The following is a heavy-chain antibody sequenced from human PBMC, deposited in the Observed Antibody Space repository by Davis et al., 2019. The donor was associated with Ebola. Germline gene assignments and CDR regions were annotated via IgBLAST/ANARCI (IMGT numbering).Heavy chain of an antibody. V-gene: IGHV1-18*01. J-gene: IGHJ4*02. CDR3: ARDGTTTVVTPFDY. D-gene: IGHD4-23*01. Sequence: ASVKVSCKASGYTFTSYGISWVRQAPGQGLEWMGWISAYNGNTNYAQKFQGRVTMTRDTSTSTVYMELSSLRSEDTAVYYCARDGTTTVVTPFDYWGQGTLVTVSS. CDR2: ISAYNGNT. CDR1: GYTFTSYG.